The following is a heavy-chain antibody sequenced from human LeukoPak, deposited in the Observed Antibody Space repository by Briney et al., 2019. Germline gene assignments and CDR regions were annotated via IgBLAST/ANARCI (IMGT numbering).Heavy chain of an antibody. D-gene: IGHD2-15*01. Sequence: PSETLSLTCTVSGGSISSYYWSWIRQPPGKGLEWIGYIYYSGSTNYNPSLKSRVTISVDTSKNQFSLKLSSVTAADTAVYYCARGRRFLLVVVAATQKLNNWFDPWGQGTLVTVSS. CDR2: IYYSGST. J-gene: IGHJ5*02. V-gene: IGHV4-59*01. CDR1: GGSISSYY. CDR3: ARGRRFLLVVVAATQKLNNWFDP.